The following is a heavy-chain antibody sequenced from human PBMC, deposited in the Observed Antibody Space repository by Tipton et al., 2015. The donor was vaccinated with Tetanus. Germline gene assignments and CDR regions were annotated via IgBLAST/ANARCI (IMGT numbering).Heavy chain of an antibody. J-gene: IGHJ4*02. V-gene: IGHV3-30-3*01. CDR3: ARDFGAGSYRPQTGFDY. CDR1: GVAFNRHP. Sequence: SLRLSCEASGVAFNRHPMHWVRQAPGKGLEWVAEISSDGNRQSYRDSVNGRFTISRDNSKDTLYLQMNSLRPEDTAVYYCARDFGAGSYRPQTGFDYCGRGALVTVSS. CDR2: ISSDGNRQ. D-gene: IGHD3-10*01.